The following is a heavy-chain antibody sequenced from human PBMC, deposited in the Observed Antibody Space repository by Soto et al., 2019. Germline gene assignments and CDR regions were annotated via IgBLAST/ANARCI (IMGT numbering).Heavy chain of an antibody. D-gene: IGHD2-8*02. CDR3: AREAPYCTSAACPKFYDMDV. CDR1: GGTFGSYA. J-gene: IGHJ6*02. CDR2: IIPILNSP. V-gene: IGHV1-69*01. Sequence: QVQLVQSGAEVQKPGSSVKVSCKASGGTFGSYAITWVRRAPGQGLEWLGGIIPILNSPAYAQKFKARVVITADEITNTAYMESNSLRFDDTAVYYCAREAPYCTSAACPKFYDMDVWGQGTTVTVAS.